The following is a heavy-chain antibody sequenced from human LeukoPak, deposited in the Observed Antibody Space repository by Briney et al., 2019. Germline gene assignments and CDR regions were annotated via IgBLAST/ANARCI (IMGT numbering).Heavy chain of an antibody. CDR1: GFTFTSSA. CDR2: IVVGSGNT. J-gene: IGHJ3*02. V-gene: IGHV1-58*02. Sequence: SGKVCCKASGFTFTSSAMERVRQARGQRLGWIGWIVVGSGNTNYAQKFQERVTITRDMSTSTAYMELSSLRSEDTAVYYCAAAGFRNAFDIWGQGTMVTVSS. D-gene: IGHD1-14*01. CDR3: AAAGFRNAFDI.